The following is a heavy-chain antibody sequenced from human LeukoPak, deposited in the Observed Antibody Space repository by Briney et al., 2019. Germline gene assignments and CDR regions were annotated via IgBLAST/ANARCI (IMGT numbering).Heavy chain of an antibody. Sequence: PGGSLRLSCAASGFTFSSYPMPWPRHPPGKGLEYVSAISSNGRSTYYANSVKGRFTISRDNSKNTLYLQMGSLRAEDMAVYYCARAYRGPLDYWGQGTLVTVSS. CDR1: GFTFSSYP. J-gene: IGHJ4*02. CDR2: ISSNGRST. CDR3: ARAYRGPLDY. V-gene: IGHV3-64*01. D-gene: IGHD1-14*01.